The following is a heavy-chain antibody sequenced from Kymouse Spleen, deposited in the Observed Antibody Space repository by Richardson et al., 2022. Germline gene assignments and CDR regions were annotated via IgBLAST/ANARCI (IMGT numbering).Heavy chain of an antibody. CDR3: ARQRAARGYYYGMDV. D-gene: IGHD6-6*01. V-gene: IGHV4-39*01. Sequence: QLQLQESGPGLVKPSETLSLTCTVSGGSISSSSYYWGWIRQPPGKGLEWIGSIYYSGSTYYNPSLKSRVTISVDTSKNQFSLKLSSVTAADTAVYYCARQRAARGYYYGMDVWGQGTTVTVSS. J-gene: IGHJ6*02. CDR2: IYYSGST. CDR1: GGSISSSSYY.